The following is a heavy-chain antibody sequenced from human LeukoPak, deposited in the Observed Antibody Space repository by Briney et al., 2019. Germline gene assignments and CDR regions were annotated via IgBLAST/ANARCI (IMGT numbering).Heavy chain of an antibody. CDR2: ISVRSNYI. V-gene: IGHV3-21*01. CDR3: VRLRRNSDTSGFYYYYDF. Sequence: GGSLRLSCAASGYSFSSYSINWVRQAPGKGLEWVSSISVRSNYIYYADSVRGRFRISRDDARDSLYLQMNSLRAEDTAVYYCVRLRRNSDTSGFYYYYDFWGQGTLVTVSS. D-gene: IGHD3-22*01. CDR1: GYSFSSYS. J-gene: IGHJ4*02.